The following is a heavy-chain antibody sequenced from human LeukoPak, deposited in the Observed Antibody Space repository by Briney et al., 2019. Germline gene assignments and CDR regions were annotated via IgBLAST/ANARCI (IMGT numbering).Heavy chain of an antibody. CDR1: GFTFSNCA. D-gene: IGHD6-19*01. CDR2: VSGSGDST. Sequence: GRSLRLSCAASGFTFSNCAMSWVSQAPGNGLEWVSGVSGSGDSTYYADSVKGRFTISRDKSNNTLFLLMNSLRAEDTAVYYCAKYMSSGSWGQGTLVTVSS. J-gene: IGHJ5*02. CDR3: AKYMSSGS. V-gene: IGHV3-23*01.